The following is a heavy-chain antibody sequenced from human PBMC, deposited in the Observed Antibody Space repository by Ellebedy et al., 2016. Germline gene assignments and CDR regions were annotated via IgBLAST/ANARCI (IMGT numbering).Heavy chain of an antibody. CDR3: ARAEGCSRNSCLADEATAMGIDY. Sequence: SETLSLTXTVSGGSISSSSYYWGWIRQPPGKGLEWIGSIYYSGSTYYNPSLKSRVTISVDMSKNQFSLKMSSVTAADTAVYFCARAEGCSRNSCLADEATAMGIDYWGQGTLVTVSS. J-gene: IGHJ4*02. V-gene: IGHV4-39*07. CDR1: GGSISSSSYY. D-gene: IGHD2-2*01. CDR2: IYYSGST.